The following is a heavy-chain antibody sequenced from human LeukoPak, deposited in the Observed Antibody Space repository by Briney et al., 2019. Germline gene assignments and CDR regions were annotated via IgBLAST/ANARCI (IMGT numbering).Heavy chain of an antibody. V-gene: IGHV4-39*02. CDR3: ARDVFFRAHNWFDP. CDR2: IYFSGSA. CDR1: GDITHY. D-gene: IGHD2/OR15-2a*01. J-gene: IGHJ5*02. Sequence: ASETLSLTCIVSGDITHYWGWIRQLPGKGLECIGSIYFSGSAYYNPSLRSRVTISLDTSKKQLSLKLNSVTAADTAIYYCARDVFFRAHNWFDPWGQGTLVTVSS.